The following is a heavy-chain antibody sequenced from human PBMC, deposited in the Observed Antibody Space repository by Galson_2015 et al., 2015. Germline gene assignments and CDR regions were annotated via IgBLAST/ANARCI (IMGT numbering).Heavy chain of an antibody. D-gene: IGHD6-13*01. CDR3: ARGGSWYGGNAFGV. CDR1: GFTFSAFG. Sequence: SLRLSCAASGFTFSAFGMHWVRQAPGKGLEWVAVIWYDSSNKDYGESVKGRFTVSRDNSENTLHLQMTNLRVDDTGVYFCARGGSWYGGNAFGVWGQGTVVTVTS. CDR2: IWYDSSNK. V-gene: IGHV3-33*03. J-gene: IGHJ3*01.